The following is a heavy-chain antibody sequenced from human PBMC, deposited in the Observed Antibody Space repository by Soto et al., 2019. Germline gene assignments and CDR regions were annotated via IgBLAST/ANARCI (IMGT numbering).Heavy chain of an antibody. CDR2: IYYSGST. CDR3: ARNPDYYDSSGYPYYFDS. Sequence: SETLSLTCTVSGGSISSYYWSWIRQPPGKGLEWIGYIYYSGSTNYNPSLKSRVTISVDTSKNQFSLKLSSVTAADTAVYYCARNPDYYDSSGYPYYFDSWGLGTLVTVSS. J-gene: IGHJ4*02. CDR1: GGSISSYY. V-gene: IGHV4-59*01. D-gene: IGHD3-22*01.